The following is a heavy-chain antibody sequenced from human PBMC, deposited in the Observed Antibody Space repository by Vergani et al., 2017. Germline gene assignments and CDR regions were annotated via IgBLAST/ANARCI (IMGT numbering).Heavy chain of an antibody. J-gene: IGHJ4*02. V-gene: IGHV1-69*01. CDR3: ARGSGYCSSTSCYIFDY. CDR1: GGTFSSYA. D-gene: IGHD2-2*02. CDR2: IIPIFGTA. Sequence: QVQLVQSGAEVKKPGSSVKVSCKASGGTFSSYAISWVRQAPGQGLEWMGGIIPIFGTANYAQKFQGRVTITADESTSTAYMELSSLRSEDTAVYYCARGSGYCSSTSCYIFDYWGKGTLVTVSS.